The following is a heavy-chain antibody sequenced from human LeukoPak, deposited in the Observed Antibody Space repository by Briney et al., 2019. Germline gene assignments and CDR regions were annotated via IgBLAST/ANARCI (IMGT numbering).Heavy chain of an antibody. CDR2: INHSETT. CDR1: XSGXX. D-gene: IGHD6-19*01. CDR3: ARGKLGSSGWRAAYMDV. Sequence: XSGXXWSWIRXPPGKGLEWIGEINHSETTNYSPSLKSRVTISVDTSKNQFSLKLSSVTAADTAVYYCARGKLGSSGWRAAYMDVWGKGTTVTVSS. J-gene: IGHJ6*03. V-gene: IGHV4-34*01.